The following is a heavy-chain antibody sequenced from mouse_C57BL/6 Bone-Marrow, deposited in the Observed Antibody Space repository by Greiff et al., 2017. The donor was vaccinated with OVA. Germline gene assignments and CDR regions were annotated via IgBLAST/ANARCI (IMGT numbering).Heavy chain of an antibody. CDR2: IYPGDRDT. V-gene: IGHV1-82*01. Sequence: QVQLQQSGPELVKPGASVKISCKASGYAFSSSWMNWVKQRPGQGLEWIGRIYPGDRDTNYNGKFKGKATLTADKSSSTAYMQLRSLTSDDSAVYFCAGRTVLLDYWGQGTTLTVSS. D-gene: IGHD1-1*01. CDR1: GYAFSSSW. CDR3: AGRTVLLDY. J-gene: IGHJ2*01.